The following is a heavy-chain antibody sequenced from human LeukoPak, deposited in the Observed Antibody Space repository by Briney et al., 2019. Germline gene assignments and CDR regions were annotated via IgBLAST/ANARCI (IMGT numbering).Heavy chain of an antibody. CDR2: ISYDGNTI. D-gene: IGHD4-11*01. J-gene: IGHJ4*02. V-gene: IGHV3-30-3*01. Sequence: PGGSLRLSCAASEFTFSNYALHWVRQAPGKGLQWVAVISYDGNTIHYADSVKGRFIISRDTSKNTLYPQMNSLRAEDTAVYYCARSGGLQKFDYWGQGTLVTVSS. CDR1: EFTFSNYA. CDR3: ARSGGLQKFDY.